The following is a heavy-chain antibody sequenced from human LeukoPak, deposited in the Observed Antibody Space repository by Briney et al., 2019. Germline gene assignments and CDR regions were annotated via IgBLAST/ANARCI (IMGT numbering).Heavy chain of an antibody. Sequence: GGSLRLSCAASGFTVSSNYMSWVRQAPGKGLEWVSVIYSGGSTYYADSVKGRFTTSRDNSKNTLYLQMNSLRAEDTAVYYCARAGSYYPFDYWGQGTLVTVSS. V-gene: IGHV3-53*01. CDR3: ARAGSYYPFDY. D-gene: IGHD1-26*01. J-gene: IGHJ4*02. CDR2: IYSGGST. CDR1: GFTVSSNY.